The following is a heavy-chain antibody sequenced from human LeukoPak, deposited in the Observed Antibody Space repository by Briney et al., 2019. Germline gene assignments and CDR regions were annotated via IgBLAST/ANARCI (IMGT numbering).Heavy chain of an antibody. V-gene: IGHV1-46*01. CDR1: GYTFTSYY. D-gene: IGHD3-22*01. CDR3: ARRSSSGYLPPDDY. J-gene: IGHJ4*02. Sequence: GASVKVSCKASGYTFTSYYMHWVRQAPGQGLEWMGIINPSGGSTSYAQKFQGRVTMTRDMSTSTVYMELRSLRSDDTAVYYCARRSSSGYLPPDDYWGQGTLVTVSS. CDR2: INPSGGST.